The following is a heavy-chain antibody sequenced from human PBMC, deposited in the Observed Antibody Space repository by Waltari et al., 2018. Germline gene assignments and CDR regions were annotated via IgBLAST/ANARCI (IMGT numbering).Heavy chain of an antibody. Sequence: VQLQESGPGLGKPSQTLSLTCTVSGGSISSGAYYWSWMRQPPGKGLEWIGYIYYSGSTYYNPSLKSRVTISVDTSKNQFSLKLSSVTAADTAVYYCASKEYYDIWAAFDIWGQGTMVTVSS. D-gene: IGHD3-9*01. V-gene: IGHV4-30-4*08. J-gene: IGHJ3*02. CDR2: IYYSGST. CDR3: ASKEYYDIWAAFDI. CDR1: GGSISSGAYY.